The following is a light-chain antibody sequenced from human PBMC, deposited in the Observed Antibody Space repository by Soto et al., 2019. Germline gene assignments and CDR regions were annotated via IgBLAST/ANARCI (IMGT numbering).Light chain of an antibody. J-gene: IGLJ2*01. V-gene: IGLV2-8*01. CDR3: SSYGGSNTVV. CDR2: EVS. CDR1: SSDVGGYNY. Sequence: QSVLAQPPSASGSPGQSVTISCTGSSSDVGGYNYVSWYQQHPGKAPKLMIYEVSKRPSGVPDRLSGSKSGNTASLTVSGLQAQDEADYYCSSYGGSNTVVFGGGTKLTVL.